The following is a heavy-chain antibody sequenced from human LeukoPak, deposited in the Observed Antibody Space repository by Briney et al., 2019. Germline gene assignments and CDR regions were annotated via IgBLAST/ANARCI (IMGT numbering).Heavy chain of an antibody. J-gene: IGHJ4*02. CDR3: ARDMTTVTTGDY. CDR2: IYSGGST. Sequence: GGSLRLSCAASGFTVSSNYMSWVRQAPGKGLEWVSVIYSGGSTYYADSVKGRFTISRDNSKNTLYLQLNSLRAEDTAVYYCARDMTTVTTGDYWGRGTLVTVSS. CDR1: GFTVSSNY. V-gene: IGHV3-66*01. D-gene: IGHD4-17*01.